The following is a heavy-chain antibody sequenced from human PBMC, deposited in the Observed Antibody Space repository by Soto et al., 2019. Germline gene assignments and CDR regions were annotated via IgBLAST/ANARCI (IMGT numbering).Heavy chain of an antibody. D-gene: IGHD2-8*02. Sequence: QVQLVQSGAEVKKPGASVKVSCKASGYTFTNYGISWVRQAPGQGLEWMGWISTYNDNTNYAQKLQDRVTMTTDTPTSTAYMELRSLRYDDTAVYYCARGEKLSTGHPWGQGTLVTVSS. V-gene: IGHV1-18*01. CDR1: GYTFTNYG. J-gene: IGHJ5*02. CDR3: ARGEKLSTGHP. CDR2: ISTYNDNT.